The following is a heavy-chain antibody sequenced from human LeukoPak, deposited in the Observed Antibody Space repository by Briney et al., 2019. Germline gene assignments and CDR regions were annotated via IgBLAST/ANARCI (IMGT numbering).Heavy chain of an antibody. Sequence: ASVKVSCKASGYTFTSYYMHWVRQAPGQGLEWMGIINPSGGSTSYAQKFQGRVTMTRDTSTSTVYMELSRLRSDDTAVYYCARESPYGDYFDYWGQGTLVTVSS. J-gene: IGHJ4*02. CDR1: GYTFTSYY. CDR3: ARESPYGDYFDY. V-gene: IGHV1-46*01. CDR2: INPSGGST. D-gene: IGHD4-17*01.